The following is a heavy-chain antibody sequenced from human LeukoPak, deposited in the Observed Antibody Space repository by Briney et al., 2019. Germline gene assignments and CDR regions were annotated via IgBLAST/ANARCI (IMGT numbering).Heavy chain of an antibody. V-gene: IGHV3-23*01. D-gene: IGHD3-22*01. CDR1: GFTFSSYA. CDR2: ISGSGGST. J-gene: IGHJ4*02. Sequence: SGGSLRLSCAASGFTFSSYAMSWVRQAPGKGLEWVSAISGSGGSTYYADSVKGRFTISRDNAKNSLYLQMNSLRAEDTALYYCAKDTYYDSSGYYSNWGQGTLVTVSS. CDR3: AKDTYYDSSGYYSN.